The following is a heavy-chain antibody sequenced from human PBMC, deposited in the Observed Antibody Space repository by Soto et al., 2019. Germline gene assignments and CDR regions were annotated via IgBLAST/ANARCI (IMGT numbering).Heavy chain of an antibody. CDR2: ISAYNGNT. D-gene: IGHD3-22*01. CDR1: GYTLPSYG. CDR3: ARDSYDSSGYYYFKH. Sequence: KVSCKPSGYTLPSYGRSWVRQAPGQGLEWMGRISAYNGNTNYVQKFQGRFTMTTDTSTSTAYMELRRLRSADTAVYYCARDSYDSSGYYYFKHWGQGTLVTVSP. V-gene: IGHV1-18*04. J-gene: IGHJ1*01.